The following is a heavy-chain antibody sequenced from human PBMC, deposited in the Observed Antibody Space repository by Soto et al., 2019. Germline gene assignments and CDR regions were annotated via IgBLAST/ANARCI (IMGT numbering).Heavy chain of an antibody. J-gene: IGHJ4*02. CDR1: GFTFSSYG. V-gene: IGHV3-33*01. D-gene: IGHD6-13*01. Sequence: QVQLVESGGGVVQPGRSLRLSCAASGFTFSSYGMHWVRQAPGKGLEWVAVIWYDASNKYYADSVKGRFTISRDNSKNTLYLQMNSLRAEDTAVYYCARETGAAAGTDYWGQGTLVTVSS. CDR3: ARETGAAAGTDY. CDR2: IWYDASNK.